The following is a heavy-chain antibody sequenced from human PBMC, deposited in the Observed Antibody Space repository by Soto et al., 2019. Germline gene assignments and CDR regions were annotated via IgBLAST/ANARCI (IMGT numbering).Heavy chain of an antibody. Sequence: GGSLRLSCAASGFTFSSYGMHWVRQAPGNGLEWVAIIWYDGSNKYYADSVKGRFTISRDNSKNTLYLQMNSLRAEDTSVYYCARSSYYDSSGTSGAGAFDIWGQGTMVTVSS. CDR3: ARSSYYDSSGTSGAGAFDI. CDR2: IWYDGSNK. J-gene: IGHJ3*02. CDR1: GFTFSSYG. V-gene: IGHV3-33*01. D-gene: IGHD3-22*01.